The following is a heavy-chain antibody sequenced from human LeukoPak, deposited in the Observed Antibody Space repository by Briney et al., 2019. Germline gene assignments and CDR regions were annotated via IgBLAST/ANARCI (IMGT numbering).Heavy chain of an antibody. J-gene: IGHJ4*02. CDR3: ARFIVGATYFDY. Sequence: ASVKVSCKASGYTFTSYYMHWVRQAPGQGLEWMGIINPSGGSTSYAQKFQGRVTMTRDTSTSTVYMELSSLRSEDTAVDYCARFIVGATYFDYWGQGTLVTVSS. CDR2: INPSGGST. V-gene: IGHV1-46*01. CDR1: GYTFTSYY. D-gene: IGHD1-26*01.